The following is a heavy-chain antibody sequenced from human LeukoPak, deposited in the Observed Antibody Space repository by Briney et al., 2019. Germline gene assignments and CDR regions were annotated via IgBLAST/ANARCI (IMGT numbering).Heavy chain of an antibody. Sequence: SVKVSRKASGYTFTSYYMHGVRQAPGQGLEWMGLINPFAGDTNYAQRFQGRVTMTSDTSTNTVSMELNRLTADDTARYYFARSDLLTGSPLFYWGQGGLVTVSS. CDR3: ARSDLLTGSPLFY. CDR1: GYTFTSYY. J-gene: IGHJ4*02. CDR2: INPFAGDT. V-gene: IGHV1-46*01. D-gene: IGHD3-9*01.